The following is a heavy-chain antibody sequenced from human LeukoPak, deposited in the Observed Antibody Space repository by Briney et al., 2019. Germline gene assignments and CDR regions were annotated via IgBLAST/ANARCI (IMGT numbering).Heavy chain of an antibody. CDR3: ARARPVYYGGECGY. V-gene: IGHV3-11*01. Sequence: GGSLRLSCAASGFTFSDYYMTWIRQAPGKGLEWVSHISSSGSTIYYADSVKGRFTISRDNAKNSLYLQMNSLRAEDTAVYYCARARPVYYGGECGYWGQGTPVTVSS. D-gene: IGHD3-10*01. CDR1: GFTFSDYY. CDR2: ISSSGSTI. J-gene: IGHJ4*02.